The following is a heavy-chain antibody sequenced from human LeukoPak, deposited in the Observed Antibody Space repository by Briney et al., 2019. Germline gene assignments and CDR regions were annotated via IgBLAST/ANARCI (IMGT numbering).Heavy chain of an antibody. D-gene: IGHD2-2*01. V-gene: IGHV1-2*02. Sequence: ASVKVSCKASGYTFTDYYMHWVRQAPGQGFEWMGWINPNDGDTNYAQKFQGRVTMTRDTSTSTAHMEVSRLRSDDTAVYYCARANFLYCSSTTCLFDYWGQGTLVTVSS. CDR1: GYTFTDYY. J-gene: IGHJ4*02. CDR3: ARANFLYCSSTTCLFDY. CDR2: INPNDGDT.